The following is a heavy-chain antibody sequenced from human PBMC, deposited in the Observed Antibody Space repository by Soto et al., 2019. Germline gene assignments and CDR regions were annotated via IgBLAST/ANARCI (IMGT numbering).Heavy chain of an antibody. D-gene: IGHD2-2*02. CDR1: GGSISSSSYY. J-gene: IGHJ4*02. Sequence: SETLSLTCTVSGGSISSSSYYWGWIRQPPGKGLEWIGSIYYSGSTYYNPSLKSRVTISVDTSKNQFSLKLSSVTAADTAVYYCTRLGENQLLYANFDYWGQGTLVTVSS. V-gene: IGHV4-39*01. CDR3: TRLGENQLLYANFDY. CDR2: IYYSGST.